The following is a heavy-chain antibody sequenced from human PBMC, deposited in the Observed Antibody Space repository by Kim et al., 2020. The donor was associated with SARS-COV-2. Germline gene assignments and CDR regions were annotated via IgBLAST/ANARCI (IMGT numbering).Heavy chain of an antibody. V-gene: IGHV3-21*01. J-gene: IGHJ4*02. Sequence: YAGSVKGRFTISRDNAKNSLYLQMNSLRAEDTAVYYCARGSHYQPYYFDYWGQGTLVTVSS. CDR3: ARGSHYQPYYFDY. D-gene: IGHD2-2*01.